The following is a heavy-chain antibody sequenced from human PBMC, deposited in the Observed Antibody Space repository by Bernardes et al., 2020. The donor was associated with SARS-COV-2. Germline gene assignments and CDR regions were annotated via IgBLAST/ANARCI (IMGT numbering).Heavy chain of an antibody. D-gene: IGHD3-3*01. V-gene: IGHV4-39*01. J-gene: IGHJ1*01. CDR1: GGSISSSSYY. CDR2: IYYSGST. Sequence: SETLSLTCTVSGGSISSSSYYWGWIRQPPGKGLEWIGSIYYSGSTYYNPSLKSRVTISVDTSKNQFSLKLSSVTAADTAVYYCARQPPIFWSGYSYFQHWGQGTLVTVSS. CDR3: ARQPPIFWSGYSYFQH.